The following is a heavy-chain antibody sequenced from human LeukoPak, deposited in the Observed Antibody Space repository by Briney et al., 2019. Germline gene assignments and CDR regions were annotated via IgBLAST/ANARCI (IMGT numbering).Heavy chain of an antibody. D-gene: IGHD1-1*01. CDR2: IKSKTDGGTT. Sequence: GGSLRLSCAASGFTFSNAWMSWVRQAPGKGLEWVGRIKSKTDGGTTDYAAPVKGKFTISRDDSKNTLYLQMNSLKTEDTAVYYCTTDLGFWDDVNYWGQGTLVTVSS. V-gene: IGHV3-15*01. J-gene: IGHJ4*02. CDR1: GFTFSNAW. CDR3: TTDLGFWDDVNY.